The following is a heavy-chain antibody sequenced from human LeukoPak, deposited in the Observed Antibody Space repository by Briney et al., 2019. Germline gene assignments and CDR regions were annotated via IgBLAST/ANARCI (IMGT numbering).Heavy chain of an antibody. J-gene: IGHJ4*02. Sequence: GGSLRLSCAASGFTFGRYAMKSFDGTKEYYAESVKGRFTISRDNSKHTLYLQMNSLRPEDTALYYCARAKWQRRGSIDYWGQGTLVTVSS. D-gene: IGHD1-26*01. V-gene: IGHV3-30*01. CDR3: ARAKWQRRGSIDY. CDR2: SFDGTKE. CDR1: GFTFGRYA.